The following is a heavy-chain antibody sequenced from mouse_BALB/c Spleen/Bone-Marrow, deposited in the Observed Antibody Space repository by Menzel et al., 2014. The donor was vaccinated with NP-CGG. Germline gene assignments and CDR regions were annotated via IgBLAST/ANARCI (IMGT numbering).Heavy chain of an antibody. CDR1: GYTFTSYV. V-gene: IGHV1-14*01. CDR2: INPYNDGT. D-gene: IGHD1-1*01. Sequence: VQLKQSGPELVKPGASVKMSCKASGYTFTSYVMHWVKQKPGQGLEWIGYINPYNDGTKYNEKFKGKATLTSDKSSSTAYMELSSLTSEDSAVYYCARGGGYYGSLYAMDYWGQGTSVTVSS. J-gene: IGHJ4*01. CDR3: ARGGGYYGSLYAMDY.